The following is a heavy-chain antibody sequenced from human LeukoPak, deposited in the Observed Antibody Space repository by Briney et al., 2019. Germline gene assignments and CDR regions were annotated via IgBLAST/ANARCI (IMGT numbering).Heavy chain of an antibody. J-gene: IGHJ4*02. CDR1: GFSLSTRGMC. Sequence: SGPALVKPTQTLALTCTWSGFSLSTRGMCVNWIRQPPGKALEWLARIDWDDEKFYSTSLETRLTIFKDSSKNQVVLTLTNMDPMDTATYFCARMYCRGGSCLGRSWYFDYWGRGALVTVSS. D-gene: IGHD2-15*01. CDR2: IDWDDEK. V-gene: IGHV2-70*17. CDR3: ARMYCRGGSCLGRSWYFDY.